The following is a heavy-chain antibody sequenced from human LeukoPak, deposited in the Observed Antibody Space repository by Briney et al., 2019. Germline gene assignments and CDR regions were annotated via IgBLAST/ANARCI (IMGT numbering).Heavy chain of an antibody. CDR3: ATPADTTLDY. V-gene: IGHV3-48*01. CDR1: GFTFSIYS. CDR2: ISGSSNTI. Sequence: SGGSLRLSCAASGFTFSIYSMNWVRQAPGKGLEWVSYISGSSNTIYYADSVKVRFTISRDNAKNSLYLQMNSLRAEDTALYYCATPADTTLDYWGQGTLVTVSS. J-gene: IGHJ4*02. D-gene: IGHD5-18*01.